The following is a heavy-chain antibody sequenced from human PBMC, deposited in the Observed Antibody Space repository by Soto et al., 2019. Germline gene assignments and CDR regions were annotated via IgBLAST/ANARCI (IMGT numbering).Heavy chain of an antibody. V-gene: IGHV4-59*01. CDR3: ASAPYYSSANASYPFDL. Sequence: QVQLQESGPGLVKPSETLSLTCTVSGGSISSYLWNWIRQPPGKGLEWIGNIYYSETPNYNPSLKSRVTISVDTSKNKFSLKLSSVTAADTAMYYCASAPYYSSANASYPFDLWGRGTLVTVSS. CDR1: GGSISSYL. D-gene: IGHD3-22*01. J-gene: IGHJ2*01. CDR2: IYYSETP.